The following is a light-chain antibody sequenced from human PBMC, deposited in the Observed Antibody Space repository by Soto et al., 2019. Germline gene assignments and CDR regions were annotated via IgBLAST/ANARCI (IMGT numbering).Light chain of an antibody. CDR2: DAS. V-gene: IGKV3-11*01. CDR1: QSVSSSY. J-gene: IGKJ5*01. CDR3: QQRSNWIT. Sequence: EIVLTQSPGTLSFSPGEGATLSCRASQSVSSSYLAWYQQKPGQAPRLLIYDASNRATGIPARFSGSGSGTDFTLTISSLEPEDFAVYYCQQRSNWITFGQGTRLEIK.